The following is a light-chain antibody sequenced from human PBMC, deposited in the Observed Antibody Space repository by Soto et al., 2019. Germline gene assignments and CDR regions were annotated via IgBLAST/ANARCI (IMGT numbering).Light chain of an antibody. Sequence: QSALTQPASVSGSPGQSITISCTGTSSDVGGYNYVSWYQQHPGKAPKLMIYEVSNRPSGVSNRFSGSRSGNTASLTISGLKDEAEADYYCSSYTSSSTPVFGGGTKLTVL. J-gene: IGLJ3*02. CDR3: SSYTSSSTPV. CDR2: EVS. CDR1: SSDVGGYNY. V-gene: IGLV2-14*01.